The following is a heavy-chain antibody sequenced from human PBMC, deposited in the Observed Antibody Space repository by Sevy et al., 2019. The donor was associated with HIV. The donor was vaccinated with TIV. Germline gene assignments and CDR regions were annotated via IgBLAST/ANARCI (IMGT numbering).Heavy chain of an antibody. CDR1: GFTFSSYW. V-gene: IGHV3-7*03. CDR3: ASPGTKGFDP. D-gene: IGHD2-8*01. J-gene: IGHJ5*02. Sequence: GESLKISCAASGFTFSSYWMSWVRQAPGKGLEWVANIKQDGSDKYYVDSVKGRFTISRDNAKNSLYLQMNSLRVEDTAVYYRASPGTKGFDPWGQGTLVTVSS. CDR2: IKQDGSDK.